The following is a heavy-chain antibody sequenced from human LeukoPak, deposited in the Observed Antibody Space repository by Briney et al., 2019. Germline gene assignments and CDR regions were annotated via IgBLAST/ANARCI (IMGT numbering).Heavy chain of an antibody. CDR3: ARGSIAARGPFDY. V-gene: IGHV5-51*01. Sequence: GESLKISCKGSGYSFTSYWIGWVRQMPGKGLERMGIIYPGDSDTRYSPSFQGQVTIPADKSISTAYLQWSSLKASDTAMYYCARGSIAARGPFDYWGQGTLVTVSS. CDR2: IYPGDSDT. CDR1: GYSFTSYW. J-gene: IGHJ4*02. D-gene: IGHD6-6*01.